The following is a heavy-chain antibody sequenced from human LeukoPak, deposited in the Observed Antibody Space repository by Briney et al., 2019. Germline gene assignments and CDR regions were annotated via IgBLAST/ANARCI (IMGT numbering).Heavy chain of an antibody. CDR3: AREESSLVLGGLAY. J-gene: IGHJ4*02. D-gene: IGHD6-13*01. CDR1: GFTFSSYS. V-gene: IGHV3-30*02. Sequence: GGSLRLSCAASGFTFSSYSMNWVRQAPGKGLEWVTFIQTDGNTKYFADSVRGRFTISRDNSKNTVSLQMNSLRAEDTAVYYCAREESSLVLGGLAYWGQGTLVTVSS. CDR2: IQTDGNTK.